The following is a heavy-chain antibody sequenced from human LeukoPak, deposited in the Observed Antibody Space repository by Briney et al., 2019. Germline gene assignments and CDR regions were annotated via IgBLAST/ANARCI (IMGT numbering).Heavy chain of an antibody. J-gene: IGHJ4*02. Sequence: LSGGSLRLSCAASGFTFSSYAMSWVRQAPGKGLEWVSAISGSGGSTYYADSVKGRFTISRDNSKNTLYLQMNSLRAEDTAVYYSAKDGEVVSPNYFDYWGQGTLVTVSS. V-gene: IGHV3-23*01. D-gene: IGHD3-10*01. CDR3: AKDGEVVSPNYFDY. CDR2: ISGSGGST. CDR1: GFTFSSYA.